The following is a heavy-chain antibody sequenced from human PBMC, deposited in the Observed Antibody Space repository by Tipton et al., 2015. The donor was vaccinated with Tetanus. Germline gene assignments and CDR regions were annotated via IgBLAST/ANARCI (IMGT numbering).Heavy chain of an antibody. J-gene: IGHJ4*02. V-gene: IGHV3-53*01. CDR1: GFTVSSNY. CDR2: IYSGGST. CDR3: AKWAPVGATYFDY. D-gene: IGHD1-26*01. Sequence: SLRLSCAASGFTVSSNYMSWVRQAPGKGLEWVSVIYSGGSTYYADSVKGRFTISRDNSKNTLYLQMNSLRAEDTAVYYCAKWAPVGATYFDYWGQGTLVTVSS.